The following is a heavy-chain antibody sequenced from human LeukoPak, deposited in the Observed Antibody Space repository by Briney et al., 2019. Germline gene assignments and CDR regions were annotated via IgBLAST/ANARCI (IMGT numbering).Heavy chain of an antibody. D-gene: IGHD6-13*01. CDR3: ARDKIAAAGRGYSDWFDP. J-gene: IGHJ5*02. CDR1: GFTFSSYG. Sequence: GGSLRLSCAASGFTFSSYGMHWVRQAPGKGLEWVAVISCDGSNKYYADSVKGRFTISRDNSKNTLYLQMSSLRAEDTAVYYCARDKIAAAGRGYSDWFDPWGQGTLVTVSS. CDR2: ISCDGSNK. V-gene: IGHV3-30*03.